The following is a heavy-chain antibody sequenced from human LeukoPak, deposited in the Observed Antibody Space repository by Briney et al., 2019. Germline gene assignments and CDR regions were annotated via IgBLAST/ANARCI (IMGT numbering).Heavy chain of an antibody. CDR2: ISGSGGST. J-gene: IGHJ4*02. V-gene: IGHV3-23*01. D-gene: IGHD3-16*01. Sequence: GGSLRLSCAASGFTLSSYAMSWVRQAPGKGLEWVSAISGSGGSTYYADSVKGRFTISRDNSKNTLYLQMNSLRAEDTAVYYCARDPGGDDYFDYWGQGTLVTVSS. CDR1: GFTLSSYA. CDR3: ARDPGGDDYFDY.